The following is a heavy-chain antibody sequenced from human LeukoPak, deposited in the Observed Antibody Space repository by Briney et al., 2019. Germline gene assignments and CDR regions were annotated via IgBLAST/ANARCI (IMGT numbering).Heavy chain of an antibody. V-gene: IGHV3-66*01. CDR3: ARVQVVDAFNV. D-gene: IGHD2-15*01. CDR1: GFTVSSNY. CDR2: IYSGSST. J-gene: IGHJ3*01. Sequence: GGSLGLSCAASGFTVSSNYMTWVRQAPGKGLEWVSVIYSGSSTYYADSVKGRFTISRDNSKNTLYLQMNSLRAEDTAVYYCARVQVVDAFNVWGQGTMVTVSS.